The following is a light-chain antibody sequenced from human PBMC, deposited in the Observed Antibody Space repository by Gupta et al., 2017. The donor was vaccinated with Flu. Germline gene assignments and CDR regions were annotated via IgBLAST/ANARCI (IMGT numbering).Light chain of an antibody. J-gene: IGLJ2*01. CDR2: GST. CDR1: SSNIGAHYD. V-gene: IGLV1-40*01. CDR3: QSFDFSLTAAV. Sequence: SSNIGAHYDVHWYQILPGTAPKLLIYGSTSRPSGVSDRFSGPKSGTSASLAISGLQPEDEAAYYCQSFDFSLTAAVFGGGTILTVL.